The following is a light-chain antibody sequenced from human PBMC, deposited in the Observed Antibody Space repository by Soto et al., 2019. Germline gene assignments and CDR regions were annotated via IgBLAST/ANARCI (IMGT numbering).Light chain of an antibody. V-gene: IGKV1-16*02. J-gene: IGKJ5*01. CDR3: QHRSSGRPIT. CDR2: GAL. Sequence: EIPMTNYPLSVSESQGDRVTXTCRASQGLSNDLAWFQQKPGKASKALVYGALSLEIWAPWKFSGSRSGTDFNLTIRSLHPEDFAVSYCQHRSSGRPITFGQVTR. CDR1: QGLSND.